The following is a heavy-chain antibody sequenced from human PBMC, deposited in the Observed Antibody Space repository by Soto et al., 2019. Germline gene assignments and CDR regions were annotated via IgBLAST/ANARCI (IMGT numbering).Heavy chain of an antibody. Sequence: PGGSLRLSCAASGFTFSSYWMSWVRQAPGKGLEWVSSISSSSSYIYYADSLKGRFTISRDNAKNSLYLQMNSLGAEDTAVYYCARAKYYYDSHTGGWFDPWGQGTLVTVSS. CDR3: ARAKYYYDSHTGGWFDP. CDR1: GFTFSSYW. V-gene: IGHV3-21*01. D-gene: IGHD3-22*01. CDR2: ISSSSSYI. J-gene: IGHJ5*02.